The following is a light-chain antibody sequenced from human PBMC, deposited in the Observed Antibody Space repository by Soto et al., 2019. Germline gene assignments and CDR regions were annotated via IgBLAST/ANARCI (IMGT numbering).Light chain of an antibody. CDR3: SSYAGSNHYV. Sequence: QSALTQPPSASGSPGQSVTISCTGTSSDVGGYNYVSWYHQHPGKAPKLMIYDVSKRPSGVPDRFSGSKSGNTASLTVSGLQAEYEADYYCSSYAGSNHYVFGTGTKLTVL. J-gene: IGLJ1*01. V-gene: IGLV2-8*01. CDR1: SSDVGGYNY. CDR2: DVS.